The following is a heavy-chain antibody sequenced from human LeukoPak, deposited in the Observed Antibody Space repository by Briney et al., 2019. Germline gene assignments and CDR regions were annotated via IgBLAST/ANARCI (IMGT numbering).Heavy chain of an antibody. J-gene: IGHJ4*02. D-gene: IGHD3-9*01. V-gene: IGHV1-24*01. CDR3: AMTDRYAGRPFDY. Sequence: ASVNVSCKVSVYSLIEVAMHWVRQAPGKGLEWVGSFDPEDGEDGETHYAQKFQGRVTMTEDASTDTAYMELTSLSPEDTALYYCAMTDRYAGRPFDYWGQGTLVTVSS. CDR1: VYSLIEVA. CDR2: FDPEDGEDGET.